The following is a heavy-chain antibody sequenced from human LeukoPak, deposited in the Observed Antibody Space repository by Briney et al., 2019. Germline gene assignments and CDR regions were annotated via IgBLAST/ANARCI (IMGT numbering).Heavy chain of an antibody. CDR1: GYTFTSYG. CDR3: ARFKSTYYYDSSGYLGAFAI. Sequence: ASVKVSCKASGYTFTSYGISWVRQAPGQGLEWMGWISAYNGNTNYAQKLQGRVTMTTDTSTSAAYMELRSLRSDDTAVYYCARFKSTYYYDSSGYLGAFAIWGQGTMVTVSS. V-gene: IGHV1-18*01. J-gene: IGHJ3*02. CDR2: ISAYNGNT. D-gene: IGHD3-22*01.